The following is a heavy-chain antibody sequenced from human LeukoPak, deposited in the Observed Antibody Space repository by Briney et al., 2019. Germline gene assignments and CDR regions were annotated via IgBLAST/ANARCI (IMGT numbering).Heavy chain of an antibody. CDR1: GFTFSTYW. Sequence: GGSLRLSCAASGFTFSTYWMSWVRQAPGKGLDWVANMRQDGGEIYYVDSVKGRFTISRDNAKNSLSLQMNGLRAEDTAVYYCARRVSGREKYFDYWGQGTLVTVSS. D-gene: IGHD6-19*01. J-gene: IGHJ4*02. CDR3: ARRVSGREKYFDY. V-gene: IGHV3-7*01. CDR2: MRQDGGEI.